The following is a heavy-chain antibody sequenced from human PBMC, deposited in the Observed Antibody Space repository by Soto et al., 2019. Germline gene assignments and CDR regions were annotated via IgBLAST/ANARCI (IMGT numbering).Heavy chain of an antibody. J-gene: IGHJ4*02. V-gene: IGHV1-3*01. CDR3: ARRITMVRGVIPPGY. Sequence: ASVKVSCKASGYTFTGYYMHWVRQAPGQGLEWMGWINAGNGNTKYSQKFQGRVTITRDTSASTAYMELSSLRSEDTAVYYCARRITMVRGVIPPGYWGQGTLVTVSS. D-gene: IGHD3-10*01. CDR2: INAGNGNT. CDR1: GYTFTGYY.